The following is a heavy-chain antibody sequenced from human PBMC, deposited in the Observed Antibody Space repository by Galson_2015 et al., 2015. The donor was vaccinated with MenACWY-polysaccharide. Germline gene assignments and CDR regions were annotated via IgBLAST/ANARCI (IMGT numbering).Heavy chain of an antibody. Sequence: SLRLSCAASGFTFDDYAMHWVRQAPGKGLEWVSGISWNSDIIGYADSVKGRFTISRDSAKNSLYLQMNSLRPEDTALYYCAKGNSYSKSPVDHWGQGTLVTVSS. V-gene: IGHV3-9*01. CDR1: GFTFDDYA. CDR3: AKGNSYSKSPVDH. CDR2: ISWNSDII. J-gene: IGHJ4*02. D-gene: IGHD6-13*01.